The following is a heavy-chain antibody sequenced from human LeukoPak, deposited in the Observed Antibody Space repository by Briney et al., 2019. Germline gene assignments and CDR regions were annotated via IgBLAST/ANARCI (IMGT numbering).Heavy chain of an antibody. CDR1: GFTVSSNY. CDR2: IYSGGST. V-gene: IGHV3-66*02. D-gene: IGHD5-18*01. J-gene: IGHJ6*03. Sequence: GGSLRLSCAASGFTVSSNYMSWVRQAPGKGLEWVSVIYSGGSTYYADSVKGRYTISRDNSKNTLYLQMNSLRAEDAAVYYCACGYSYTNMYVWGKGTTVTVSS. CDR3: ACGYSYTNMYV.